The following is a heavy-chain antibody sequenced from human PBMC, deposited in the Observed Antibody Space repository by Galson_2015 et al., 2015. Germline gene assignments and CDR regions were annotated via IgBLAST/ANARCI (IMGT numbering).Heavy chain of an antibody. CDR2: INAGNGNT. D-gene: IGHD3-10*01. V-gene: IGHV1-3*01. J-gene: IGHJ4*02. CDR3: ASGTSITMGRGVDWGFLDS. CDR1: GYTFTRYA. Sequence: SVKVSCKASGYTFTRYAMHWVRQAPGQRLEWIGWINAGNGNTKYSQKFQGRVTITRDTSASTAYMELSSLRSEDTAVYYCASGTSITMGRGVDWGFLDSWGQGTLVTVSS.